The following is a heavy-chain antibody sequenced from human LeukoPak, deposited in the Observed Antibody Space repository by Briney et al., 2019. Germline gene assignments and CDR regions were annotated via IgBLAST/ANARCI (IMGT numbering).Heavy chain of an antibody. V-gene: IGHV3-30-3*02. CDR2: ISYDGSNK. J-gene: IGHJ5*02. CDR3: AKSPWDR. Sequence: GGSLRLSCAASGFTFSSYAMHWVRQAPGKGLEWVAVISYDGSNKYYADSVKGRFTISRDNSKNTLYLQMNSLRAEDTAVYYCAKSPWDRWGQGTLVTVSS. CDR1: GFTFSSYA.